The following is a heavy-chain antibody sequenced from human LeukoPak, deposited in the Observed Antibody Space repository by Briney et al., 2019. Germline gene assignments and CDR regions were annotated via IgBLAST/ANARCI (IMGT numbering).Heavy chain of an antibody. Sequence: AGESLRISCKGSGYSFTSYWISWVRQMPGKGLEWMGRIDPSDSYTNYSPSFQGHVTISADKSISTAYLQWSSLKASDTAMYYCARLYCNGGSCYSRYYGMDVWGKGTTVTVSS. J-gene: IGHJ6*04. CDR3: ARLYCNGGSCYSRYYGMDV. D-gene: IGHD2-15*01. CDR2: IDPSDSYT. CDR1: GYSFTSYW. V-gene: IGHV5-10-1*01.